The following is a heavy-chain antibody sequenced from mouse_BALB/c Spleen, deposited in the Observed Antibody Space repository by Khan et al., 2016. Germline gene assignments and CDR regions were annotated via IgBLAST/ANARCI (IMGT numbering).Heavy chain of an antibody. J-gene: IGHJ2*01. V-gene: IGHV1-9*01. CDR2: ILPGSGSI. Sequence: QVRLQQSGAELMKPGASVKISCKATGYTFSTYWIEWVKQRPGHGLEWIGEILPGSGSINYNEKFKGKATFTADTSSNTAYMQLSSLTSEDSAVCYCSRGLGRGYFDYWGQGTTLTVSS. CDR1: GYTFSTYW. CDR3: SRGLGRGYFDY.